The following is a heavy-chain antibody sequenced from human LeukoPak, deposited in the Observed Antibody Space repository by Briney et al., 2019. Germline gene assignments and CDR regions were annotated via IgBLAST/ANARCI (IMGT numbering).Heavy chain of an antibody. D-gene: IGHD3-22*01. J-gene: IGHJ1*01. CDR2: IYGGGST. CDR3: ARAYDSSGYWPEYFHH. V-gene: IGHV3-53*04. CDR1: GFXVSSNY. Sequence: GGSLRLSCAASGFXVSSNYISWVRQAPGKGLEWVSIIYGGGSTYYADSVNGRSTISRHNSQNTLFLQMNSLRTEDTAVYYCARAYDSSGYWPEYFHHWGQGTLVTVSS.